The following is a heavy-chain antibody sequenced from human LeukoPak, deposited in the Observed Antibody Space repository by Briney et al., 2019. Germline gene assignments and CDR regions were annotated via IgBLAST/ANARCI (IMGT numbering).Heavy chain of an antibody. V-gene: IGHV3-23*01. J-gene: IGHJ4*02. D-gene: IGHD2-15*01. CDR3: AKDVVWYCSGGSCYFDY. CDR1: GFTFSNYA. CDR2: ISGSGDNT. Sequence: GGSLRLSCAASGFTFSNYAMSWVRQAPGKGLEWVSAISGSGDNTYYADSVKGRFTISRDNSKNTLYLQMNSLRAEDTAVYYCAKDVVWYCSGGSCYFDYWGQGTLVTVSS.